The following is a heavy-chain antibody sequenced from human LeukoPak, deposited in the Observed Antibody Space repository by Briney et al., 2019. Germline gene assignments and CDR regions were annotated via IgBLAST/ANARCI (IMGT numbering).Heavy chain of an antibody. Sequence: PGGSLRLSCGASGFTFSDFYMNWIRQPPGKGLEWIGYIFHRGGTSYNPSLKSRILFSVDTSQNQFSLKLNSVTAADTAVYYCVREILYCSGGSCYRGPFDNWGQGTLVTVSA. D-gene: IGHD2-15*01. CDR3: VREILYCSGGSCYRGPFDN. CDR2: IFHRGGT. CDR1: GFTFSDFY. V-gene: IGHV4-30-4*08. J-gene: IGHJ4*02.